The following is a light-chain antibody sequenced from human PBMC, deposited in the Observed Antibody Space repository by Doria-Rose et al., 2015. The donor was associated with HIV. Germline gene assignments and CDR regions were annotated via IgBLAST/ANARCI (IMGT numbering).Light chain of an antibody. V-gene: IGKV3-20*01. CDR1: QSFSSTY. CDR3: HQYGTSWT. CDR2: DGS. J-gene: IGKJ1*01. Sequence: TQSPGTLSLSPGERATLSCSASQSFSSTYLAWYQQKPGQAPSILIYDGSTRATGIPDRFSASGSGTDFTLTINRLEPGEFALYYCHQYGTSWTFGQGTKVEI.